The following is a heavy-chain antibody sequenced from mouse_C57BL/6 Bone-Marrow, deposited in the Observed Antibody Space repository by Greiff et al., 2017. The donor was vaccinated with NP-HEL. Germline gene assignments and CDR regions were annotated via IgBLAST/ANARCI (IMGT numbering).Heavy chain of an antibody. D-gene: IGHD1-1*02. CDR1: GYTFTSYG. Sequence: QVQLKQSGAELARPGASVKLSCKASGYTFTSYGISWVKPRTGQGLAWIGEIYPRSGNTYYNEKFKGKATLTADKSSSTAYMELRSLTSEGSAVYLCATPLLLWSTWFAYWGQGTRVTVSA. CDR2: IYPRSGNT. V-gene: IGHV1-81*01. J-gene: IGHJ3*01. CDR3: ATPLLLWSTWFAY.